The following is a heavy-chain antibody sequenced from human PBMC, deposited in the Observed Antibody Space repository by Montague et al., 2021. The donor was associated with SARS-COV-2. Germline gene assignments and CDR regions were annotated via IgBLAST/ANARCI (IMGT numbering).Heavy chain of an antibody. CDR3: ARIERGFWRALVVFDV. Sequence: SETLSLTCSVSGVSITNYYWSWIRQFPGKELEWIGTVSNTGSTNKNPSLMSRVTISRDTSSGQVSMRLRSVTAADTAFYFCARIERGFWRALVVFDVWGPGTLVTVSS. CDR1: GVSITNYY. D-gene: IGHD3-3*01. V-gene: IGHV4-59*12. J-gene: IGHJ3*01. CDR2: VSNTGST.